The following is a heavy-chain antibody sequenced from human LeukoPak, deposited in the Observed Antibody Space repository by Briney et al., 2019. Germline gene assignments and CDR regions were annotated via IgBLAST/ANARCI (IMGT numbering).Heavy chain of an antibody. V-gene: IGHV4-59*01. CDR3: ARDPGYCSSTSCYTWFDP. CDR2: IYYSGST. CDR1: GGSISRYY. Sequence: SETLSLTCTVSGGSISRYYWSWIRQPPGKGLGWIGYIYYSGSTNYNPSLKSRVTISVDTSKNQFSLKLSSVTAADTAVYYCARDPGYCSSTSCYTWFDPWGQGTLVTVSS. J-gene: IGHJ5*02. D-gene: IGHD2-2*02.